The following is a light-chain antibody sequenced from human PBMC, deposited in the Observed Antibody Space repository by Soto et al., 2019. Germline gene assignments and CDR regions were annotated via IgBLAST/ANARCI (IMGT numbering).Light chain of an antibody. Sequence: DIQLTQSPSFLSASVGDRVTITCRASQGINIFLAWFQQKPGKAPNLLISAASTLQSGVPSRFSGSGSETEFTLTITSLQPEDSATYFCQQTFNVPPWTFGQGTKVDVK. J-gene: IGKJ1*01. CDR3: QQTFNVPPWT. V-gene: IGKV1-9*01. CDR1: QGINIF. CDR2: AAS.